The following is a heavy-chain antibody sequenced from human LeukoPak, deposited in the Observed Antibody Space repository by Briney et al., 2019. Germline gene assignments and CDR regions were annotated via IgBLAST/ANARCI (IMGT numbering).Heavy chain of an antibody. CDR1: GFTFSSYW. J-gene: IGHJ4*02. V-gene: IGHV3-23*01. Sequence: GGSLRLSCAASGFTFSSYWMSWVRQAPGQGLEWISTISDSGDSTYYADSVKGRFTISRDNSKNTLYVQMNSLRAEDTAVYYCAKSHSVGYRGYFDYWGQGTLVTVSS. CDR3: AKSHSVGYRGYFDY. CDR2: ISDSGDST. D-gene: IGHD5-12*01.